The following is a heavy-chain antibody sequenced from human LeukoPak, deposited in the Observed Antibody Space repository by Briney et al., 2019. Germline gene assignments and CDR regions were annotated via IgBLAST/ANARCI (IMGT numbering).Heavy chain of an antibody. V-gene: IGHV4-34*01. CDR3: ARTFSGPRITGTPLDY. D-gene: IGHD1-20*01. Sequence: PSETLSLTCAVYGGSFSGYYWSWIRQPPGKGLEWIGEINHSGSTNYNPSLKSRVTISVDTSKNQFSLKLSSVTAADTAVYYCARTFSGPRITGTPLDYWGQGTLVTVSS. CDR1: GGSFSGYY. J-gene: IGHJ4*02. CDR2: INHSGST.